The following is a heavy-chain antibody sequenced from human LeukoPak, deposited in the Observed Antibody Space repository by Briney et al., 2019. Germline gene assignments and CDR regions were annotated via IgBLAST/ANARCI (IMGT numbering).Heavy chain of an antibody. J-gene: IGHJ4*02. D-gene: IGHD3-16*02. Sequence: SETLSLTCTVSGGSISSYYWSWIRQPPGKGLECIGYIHYTGSTNYNPSLKSRVTISVDTSKNQFSLKLSSVTAADTAVYYCARLNYDYVWGSYRLDYWGQGTLVTVSS. CDR3: ARLNYDYVWGSYRLDY. CDR2: IHYTGST. V-gene: IGHV4-59*12. CDR1: GGSISSYY.